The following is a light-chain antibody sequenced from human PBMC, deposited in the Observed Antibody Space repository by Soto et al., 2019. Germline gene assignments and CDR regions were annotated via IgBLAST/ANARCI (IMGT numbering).Light chain of an antibody. CDR2: LDSDGSH. CDR1: GGHSSYA. Sequence: QLVLTQSPSASASLGASVKLTCTLSGGHSSYAIAWHQQQPGKGPRYLMKLDSDGSHNKGDGIPDRFSGSSSGAERYLTISSFQSEDEADYYCQTWGSGIPVVFGGGTKLTVL. J-gene: IGLJ2*01. V-gene: IGLV4-69*01. CDR3: QTWGSGIPVV.